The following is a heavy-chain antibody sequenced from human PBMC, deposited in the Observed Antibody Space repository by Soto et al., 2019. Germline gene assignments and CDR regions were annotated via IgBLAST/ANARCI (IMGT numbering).Heavy chain of an antibody. CDR3: ARESEDLTSNFDY. J-gene: IGHJ4*02. CDR2: ISSTTNYI. V-gene: IGHV3-21*01. CDR1: GFTFTRYS. Sequence: EVRLVESGGGLVKPGGSLRLSCAASGFTFTRYSMNWVRQAPGKGLEWVSSISSTTNYIYYAESMKGRFTGSRDNAKKSVYLDMNSLSAEDTAVYYCARESEDLTSNFDYWGQGTLVTVSS.